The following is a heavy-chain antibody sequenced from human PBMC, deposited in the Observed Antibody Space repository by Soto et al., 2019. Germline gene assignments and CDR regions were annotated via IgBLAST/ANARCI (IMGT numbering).Heavy chain of an antibody. Sequence: GGSLRLSCAASGFTFSSYAMSWVRQAPGKGLEWVSAISGSGGSTYYADSVKGRFTISRDNSKNTLYLQMNSLRAEDTAVYYCAKDNYYDSSGYRPDDAFDIWGQGKMVTVPS. D-gene: IGHD3-22*01. CDR3: AKDNYYDSSGYRPDDAFDI. CDR1: GFTFSSYA. CDR2: ISGSGGST. J-gene: IGHJ3*02. V-gene: IGHV3-23*01.